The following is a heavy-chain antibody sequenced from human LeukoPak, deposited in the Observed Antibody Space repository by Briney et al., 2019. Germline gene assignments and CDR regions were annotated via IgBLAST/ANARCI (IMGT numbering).Heavy chain of an antibody. CDR3: ARVPLSGPGYYGMDV. V-gene: IGHV3-7*01. J-gene: IGHJ6*02. CDR1: GFTFSSYA. CDR2: IKQDGSEK. D-gene: IGHD3-10*01. Sequence: GGSLRLSCAASGFTFSSYAMHWVRQAPGKGLEWVANIKQDGSEKYYVDSVKGRFTISRDNAKNSLYLQMNSLRAEDTAVCYCARVPLSGPGYYGMDVWGQGTTVTVSS.